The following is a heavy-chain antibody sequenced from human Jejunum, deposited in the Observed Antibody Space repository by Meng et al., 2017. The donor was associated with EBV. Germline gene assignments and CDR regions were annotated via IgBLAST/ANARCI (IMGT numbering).Heavy chain of an antibody. J-gene: IGHJ4*02. CDR3: ARDRHWAFDY. D-gene: IGHD7-27*01. CDR2: TYYRSKWGS. V-gene: IGHV6-1*01. Sequence: QVLLLQSGPGLVQPSQTLSLTCAISGDSVSSNSVAWNWIRQSPSRGLELLGRTYYRSKWGSDYAVSVKSRIIINADTSKNQYSLQLSSVNPEDTAVYYCARDRHWAFDYWGQGTLVTVSS. CDR1: GDSVSSNSVA.